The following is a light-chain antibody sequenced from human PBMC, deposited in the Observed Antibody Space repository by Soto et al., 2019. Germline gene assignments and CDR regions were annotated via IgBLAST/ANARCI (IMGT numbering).Light chain of an antibody. Sequence: DIQMTQSPSSLSASVGGRVTITCRASQGISTYLAWYQQKPGKVPKLLIYAASTLQSGVPSRFSGSGSGTEFTLTISSLQPEDVATYYCQKYNSAPLTFGGGTKVEMK. J-gene: IGKJ4*01. CDR1: QGISTY. V-gene: IGKV1-27*01. CDR2: AAS. CDR3: QKYNSAPLT.